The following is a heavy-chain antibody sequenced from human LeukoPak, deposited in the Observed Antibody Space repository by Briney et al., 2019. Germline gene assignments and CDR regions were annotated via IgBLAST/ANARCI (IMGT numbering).Heavy chain of an antibody. V-gene: IGHV1-2*06. CDR2: INPKSGDT. D-gene: IGHD3-10*01. Sequence: ASVKVSCKASGYTFTAYYMHWVRQAPGQGLGWMGRINPKSGDTNYAQKFQDRVTMTRDTSMSTAYMEISRLRYDDTALYYCAKALRVRGAPDSWGQGTLITVSS. CDR1: GYTFTAYY. J-gene: IGHJ5*01. CDR3: AKALRVRGAPDS.